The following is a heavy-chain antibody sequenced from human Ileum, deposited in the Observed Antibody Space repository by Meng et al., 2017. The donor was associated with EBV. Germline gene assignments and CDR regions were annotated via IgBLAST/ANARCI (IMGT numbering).Heavy chain of an antibody. Sequence: LQVSRPGLVKPSGHPSLPCAVSGGSIRSSNGWSWVRQPPGKGLEWIGEIYHSGSTNYNPSLKSRVTISVDKSKNQFSLKLSSVTAADTAVYYCASFPPPGKQWLVTDYWGQGTLVTVSS. CDR2: IYHSGST. D-gene: IGHD6-19*01. CDR3: ASFPPPGKQWLVTDY. J-gene: IGHJ4*02. V-gene: IGHV4-4*02. CDR1: GGSIRSSNG.